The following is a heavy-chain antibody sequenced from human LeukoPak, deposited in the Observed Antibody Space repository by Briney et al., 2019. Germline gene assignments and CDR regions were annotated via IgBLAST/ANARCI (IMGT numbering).Heavy chain of an antibody. CDR2: ISSSGGST. CDR3: ARVSMGSSHPLLLSWSDY. Sequence: PGGSLRLSCAASGFTFSSYAMHWVRQAPGKGLEYVSAISSSGGSTYYANSVKGRFTISRDNSKNTLYLQMASLRAEDMAVYYCARVSMGSSHPLLLSWSDYWGEGRLVTVSS. J-gene: IGHJ4*02. D-gene: IGHD2-21*02. V-gene: IGHV3-64*01. CDR1: GFTFSSYA.